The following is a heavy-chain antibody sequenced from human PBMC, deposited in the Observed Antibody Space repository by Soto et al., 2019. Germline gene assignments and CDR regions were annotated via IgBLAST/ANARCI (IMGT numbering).Heavy chain of an antibody. J-gene: IGHJ4*02. Sequence: ASVKVSCKASGYTFTGYYMHWGRQAPGQGLEWMGWINPNSGGTNYAQKFQGWVTMTRDTSISTAYMELSRLRSDDTAVYYCARGQNDFWSGYYPSEFDSWGQGTLVNVSS. CDR3: ARGQNDFWSGYYPSEFDS. D-gene: IGHD3-3*01. V-gene: IGHV1-2*04. CDR1: GYTFTGYY. CDR2: INPNSGGT.